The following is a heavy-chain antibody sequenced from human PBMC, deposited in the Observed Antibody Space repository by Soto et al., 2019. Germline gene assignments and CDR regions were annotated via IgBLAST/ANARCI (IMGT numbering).Heavy chain of an antibody. CDR1: GGSISSDDYY. D-gene: IGHD1-1*01. CDR3: ARDRSNSPDYFDY. V-gene: IGHV4-30-4*01. J-gene: IGHJ4*02. Sequence: SETLSLTCTVSGGSISSDDYYWSWIRQPPGEGLEWIGYIYSSGSTSYNPSLKSRLTISIDTSKNQFSLTLTSVSAADTAVYYCARDRSNSPDYFDYWGQGTLVTVSS. CDR2: IYSSGST.